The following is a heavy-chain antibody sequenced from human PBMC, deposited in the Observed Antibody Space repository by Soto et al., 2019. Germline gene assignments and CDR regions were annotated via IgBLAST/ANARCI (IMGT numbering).Heavy chain of an antibody. CDR3: ARGRGLYNSGRSQLDS. D-gene: IGHD1-1*01. Sequence: SVKVSCKTSGDSFSKYTVNWVRQAPRQGLEWLGGIIPRFGTTNYAPTLQDRVTITADESMNTVYMEVSSLRSEDTALYYCARGRGLYNSGRSQLDSWGQGTLVTVSS. J-gene: IGHJ4*02. CDR1: GDSFSKYT. V-gene: IGHV1-69*13. CDR2: IIPRFGTT.